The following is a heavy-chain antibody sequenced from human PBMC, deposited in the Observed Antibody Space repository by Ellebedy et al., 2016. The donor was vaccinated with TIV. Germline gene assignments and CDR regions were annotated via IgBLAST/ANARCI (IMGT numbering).Heavy chain of an antibody. CDR1: GYTFTGYY. CDR2: INPNSGGT. V-gene: IGHV1-2*04. Sequence: AASVKVSCKASGYTFTGYYMHWVRQAPGQGLAWMGWINPNSGGTHYAQPFQGWVTMTRDTSISTAYMELGSLKFDDTAVYYCVRSVGVSMSLDYWGPGTLVTVSS. CDR3: VRSVGVSMSLDY. D-gene: IGHD1-26*01. J-gene: IGHJ4*02.